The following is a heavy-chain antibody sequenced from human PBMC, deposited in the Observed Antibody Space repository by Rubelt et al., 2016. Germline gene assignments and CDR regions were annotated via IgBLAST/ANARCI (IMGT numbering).Heavy chain of an antibody. J-gene: IGHJ2*01. CDR2: INHSGST. Sequence: QVQLQQWGAGLLKPSETLSLTCAVYGGSFSGYYWSWIRQPPGKGLEWIGEINHSGSTNYNPSLKSRVTISVETSKNQFSLKLSSVTAADTAVYYCARDTHRGAHWYFDLWGRGTLVTVSS. CDR3: ARDTHRGAHWYFDL. D-gene: IGHD3-10*01. V-gene: IGHV4-34*01. CDR1: GGSFSGYY.